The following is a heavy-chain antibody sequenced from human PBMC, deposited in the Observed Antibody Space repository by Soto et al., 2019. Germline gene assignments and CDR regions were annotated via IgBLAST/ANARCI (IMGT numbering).Heavy chain of an antibody. CDR3: ARDTNFYASGSGVDY. Sequence: EVQLMQSGGGLVKPGGSLRLSCAASGFTFSSYSMNRVRQAPGKGLEWVSSITSSSNYIHYADSVKGRFTISRDNAQSSLYLQMNSLRGEDTAVYYCARDTNFYASGSGVDYWGQGTLVTVSS. J-gene: IGHJ4*02. V-gene: IGHV3-21*06. CDR2: ITSSSNYI. D-gene: IGHD3-10*01. CDR1: GFTFSSYS.